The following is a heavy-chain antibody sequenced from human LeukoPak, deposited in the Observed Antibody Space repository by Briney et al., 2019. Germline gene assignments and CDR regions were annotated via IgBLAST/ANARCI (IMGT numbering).Heavy chain of an antibody. CDR3: ARGRDGYNSFGAFDI. CDR1: GYTFTSYD. J-gene: IGHJ3*02. CDR2: MNPNSDST. D-gene: IGHD5-24*01. V-gene: IGHV1-8*01. Sequence: GASVKVSCKASGYTFTSYDINWVRQATGQGLEWMGWMNPNSDSTGYSQKFPGRLTFTWNKSINTAYMELSSLGSEDTAVYYCARGRDGYNSFGAFDIWGQGTMVTVSS.